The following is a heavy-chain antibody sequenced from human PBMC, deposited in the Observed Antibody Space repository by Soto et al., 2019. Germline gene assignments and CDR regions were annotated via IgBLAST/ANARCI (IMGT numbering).Heavy chain of an antibody. Sequence: PSETLSLTCAVYGGSFSGYYWAWIRQPPGKGLEWIGEIYHSGSTIYNPSLKSRVTISVDTSKNQFSLKLISVTAADTAVYYCARLPPGRRPNWFDPWGQGTLVTVSS. CDR3: ARLPPGRRPNWFDP. J-gene: IGHJ5*02. CDR1: GGSFSGYY. V-gene: IGHV4-34*01. CDR2: IYHSGST.